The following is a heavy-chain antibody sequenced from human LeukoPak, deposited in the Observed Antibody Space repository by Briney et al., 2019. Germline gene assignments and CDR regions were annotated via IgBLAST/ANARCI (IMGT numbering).Heavy chain of an antibody. Sequence: SSETLSLTCAVSDDSFSSHYWTWIRQPPGKGLEWIGYISYIGRTNYNPSLKSRVTISIDTSKNQFSLKLTSVTAADTAVYYCARDLVTVTKGFDIWGQGTMVSVSS. CDR1: DDSFSSHY. CDR3: ARDLVTVTKGFDI. V-gene: IGHV4-59*11. CDR2: ISYIGRT. D-gene: IGHD4-17*01. J-gene: IGHJ3*02.